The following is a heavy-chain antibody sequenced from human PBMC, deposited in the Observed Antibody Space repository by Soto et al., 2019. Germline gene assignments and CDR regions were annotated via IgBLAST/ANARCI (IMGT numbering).Heavy chain of an antibody. J-gene: IGHJ4*02. V-gene: IGHV1-3*01. CDR3: ARDMDDYDILTGYYG. Sequence: QVQLVQSGAEVKKPGASVKVSCKASGYTFTSYAMHWVRQAPGQRLEWMGWINAGNGSTKYSQKFQGRVTITRDTSASTAYMALSSLRSEDTAVYYCARDMDDYDILTGYYGWGQGTLVTVSS. CDR1: GYTFTSYA. D-gene: IGHD3-9*01. CDR2: INAGNGST.